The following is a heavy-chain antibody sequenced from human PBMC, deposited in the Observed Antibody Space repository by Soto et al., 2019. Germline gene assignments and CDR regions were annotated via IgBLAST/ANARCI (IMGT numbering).Heavy chain of an antibody. CDR3: ARGIMITFGGVIPNWFDP. J-gene: IGHJ5*02. Sequence: PSETLSLTCTVSGGSISSGGYYWSWIRQHPGKGLGWIGYIYYSGSTYYNPSLKSRVTISVDTSKNQFSLKLSSVTAADTAVYYCARGIMITFGGVIPNWFDPWGQGTLVTVSS. CDR2: IYYSGST. V-gene: IGHV4-31*03. CDR1: GGSISSGGYY. D-gene: IGHD3-16*02.